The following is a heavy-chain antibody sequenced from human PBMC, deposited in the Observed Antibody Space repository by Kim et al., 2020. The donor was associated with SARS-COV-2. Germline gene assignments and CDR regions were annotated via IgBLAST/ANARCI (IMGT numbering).Heavy chain of an antibody. CDR2: MYHTGSS. CDR3: AISWFGELFPGCFDP. J-gene: IGHJ5*02. V-gene: IGHV4-39*01. Sequence: SETLSLTCTVSGGSITSISFYWGWIRQTPGEKMEWIGSMYHTGSSYYNPSLKSRVTISVDTTKNQFFLNVRSVTAADTAEYYCAISWFGELFPGCFDPWG. D-gene: IGHD3-10*01. CDR1: GGSITSISFY.